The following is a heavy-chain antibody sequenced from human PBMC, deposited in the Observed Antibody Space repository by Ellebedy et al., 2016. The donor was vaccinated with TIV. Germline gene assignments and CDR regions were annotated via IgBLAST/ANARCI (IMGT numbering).Heavy chain of an antibody. CDR3: AKAPAYYYMDV. V-gene: IGHV3-30*18. Sequence: GESLKISXVASGFPFISYGMYWVRQAPGKGLECVASISNDGRMKYHADPVQGRFAISRDNSKNTLFLQMNSLRSEDTAVYFCAKAPAYYYMDVWGRGTTVTVSS. CDR1: GFPFISYG. J-gene: IGHJ6*03. CDR2: ISNDGRMK. D-gene: IGHD2-21*01.